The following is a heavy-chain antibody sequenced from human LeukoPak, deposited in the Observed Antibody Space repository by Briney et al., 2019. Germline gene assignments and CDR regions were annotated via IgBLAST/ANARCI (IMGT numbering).Heavy chain of an antibody. J-gene: IGHJ4*02. CDR3: ARASGAVAGTWSFDY. D-gene: IGHD6-19*01. Sequence: GGSLRLSCAASGFTFSSYSMNWVRQAPGKGLEWVSSISSSSYIYYADSVKGRFTISRDNAKNSLYLQMNSLRAEDTAVYYCARASGAVAGTWSFDYWGQGTLVTVSS. V-gene: IGHV3-21*01. CDR1: GFTFSSYS. CDR2: ISSSSYI.